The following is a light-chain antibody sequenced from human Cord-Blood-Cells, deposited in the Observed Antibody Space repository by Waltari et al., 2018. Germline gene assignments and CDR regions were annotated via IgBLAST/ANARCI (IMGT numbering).Light chain of an antibody. J-gene: IGKJ2*01. CDR1: QGISSA. V-gene: IGKV1-13*02. Sequence: AIQLTQSPSSLSASVGDRVTITCRASQGISSALAWHQQQPGKAPKLLIYDASSLESGVPSRFSGSGSGTDFTGTISSLQPEDFATYYCQQFNRYPYTFGQGTKLEIK. CDR3: QQFNRYPYT. CDR2: DAS.